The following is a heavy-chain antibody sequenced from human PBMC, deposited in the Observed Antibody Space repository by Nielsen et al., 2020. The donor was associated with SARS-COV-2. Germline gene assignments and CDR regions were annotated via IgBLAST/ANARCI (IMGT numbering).Heavy chain of an antibody. CDR3: ARDAYGDLIYGMDV. CDR1: GFSFMTYN. J-gene: IGHJ6*02. CDR2: ILHYGGNV. Sequence: GESLKISCPASGFSFMTYNMHWVHQAPGKGLEWVAAILHYGGNVYHADSVKGRFTISRDNSRDTLYLQMNTLRPEDTAVYSCARDAYGDLIYGMDVWGRGTTVTVSS. V-gene: IGHV3-30*04. D-gene: IGHD4-17*01.